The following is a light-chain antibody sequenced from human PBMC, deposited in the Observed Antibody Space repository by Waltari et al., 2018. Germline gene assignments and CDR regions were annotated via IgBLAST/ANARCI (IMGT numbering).Light chain of an antibody. CDR3: QHYLRLPVT. CDR2: GAS. CDR1: QSVTRA. V-gene: IGKV3-20*01. Sequence: EIVLTQSPGTLSLSPGESATLSCRTSQSVTRAVALYQQKPGQAPRLLIYGASNRATGIPDRFSGSGSGTDFSLTISSLEPEDFAVYYCQHYLRLPVTFGQGTKVEVK. J-gene: IGKJ1*01.